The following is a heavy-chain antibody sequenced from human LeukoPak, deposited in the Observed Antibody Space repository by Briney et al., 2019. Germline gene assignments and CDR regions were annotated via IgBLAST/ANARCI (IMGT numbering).Heavy chain of an antibody. CDR2: ISGSGGVT. CDR1: GFSFSTFA. Sequence: GSLRLSCAASGFSFSTFAIYWIRQAPGKGLEWVSVISGSGGVTYYADSVKGRFTTSRDNSKSMLYLQLSSLRAEDTAVYYCATSTTSFDYWGQGILVAVSS. V-gene: IGHV3-23*01. CDR3: ATSTTSFDY. J-gene: IGHJ4*02.